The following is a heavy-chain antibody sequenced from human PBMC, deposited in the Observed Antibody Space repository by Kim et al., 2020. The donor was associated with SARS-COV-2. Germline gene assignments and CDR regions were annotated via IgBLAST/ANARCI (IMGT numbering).Heavy chain of an antibody. Sequence: GGSLRLSCAASGFTFSSYLMHWVRQAPGKGLEWMTFISYDGNNKHYADSVKGRLTISRDNSKNTVYLQMDSLRAEDTAVYYCARENNGFDIWGQGTMVTVSS. J-gene: IGHJ3*02. CDR3: ARENNGFDI. CDR2: ISYDGNNK. V-gene: IGHV3-30-3*01. CDR1: GFTFSSYL.